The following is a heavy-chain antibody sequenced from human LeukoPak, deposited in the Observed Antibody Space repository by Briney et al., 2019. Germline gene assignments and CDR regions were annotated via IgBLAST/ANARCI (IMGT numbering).Heavy chain of an antibody. D-gene: IGHD2-8*01. CDR3: SRENGAFSPFGY. V-gene: IGHV4-4*02. J-gene: IGHJ4*02. CDR1: GGSTTSTNW. Sequence: SGTLSLTCGVSGGSTTSTNWWSWVRQPPGQGLEWIGEVSLSGLTNYNPSLSSRVIMALDTSKSHLSLHLTSVTAADTAVYYCSRENGAFSPFGYWGQGYLVTVLS. CDR2: VSLSGLT.